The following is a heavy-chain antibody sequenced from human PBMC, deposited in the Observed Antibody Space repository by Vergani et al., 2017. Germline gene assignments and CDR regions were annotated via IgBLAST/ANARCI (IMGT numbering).Heavy chain of an antibody. V-gene: IGHV5-51*03. Sequence: EVMLVQSGAEVKTPGESLKISCKYSESSFISNEIAWVRQMSGKGLQWRGNINPIDSKIAYSPSFQGQAIMSLDKSISTAYLQWSSLKASDTAMYYCARVGWSYYDSSVYYYAPGGCFDPWGQGTLVTVSS. J-gene: IGHJ5*02. CDR1: ESSFISNE. CDR2: INPIDSKI. D-gene: IGHD3-22*01. CDR3: ARVGWSYYDSSVYYYAPGGCFDP.